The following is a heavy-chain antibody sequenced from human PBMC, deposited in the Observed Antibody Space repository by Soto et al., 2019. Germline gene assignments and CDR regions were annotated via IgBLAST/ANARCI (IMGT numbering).Heavy chain of an antibody. J-gene: IGHJ5*02. CDR1: GFTFSTYA. Sequence: PGGSLRLSCAVSGFTFSTYAMSWVRQAPGKGLEWVGRIKSKTDGGTTDYAAPVKGRFTISRDDSKNTLYLQMNSLKTEDTAVYYCTTDTAMVNWFDPWGQGTLVTVSS. CDR2: IKSKTDGGTT. D-gene: IGHD5-18*01. V-gene: IGHV3-15*01. CDR3: TTDTAMVNWFDP.